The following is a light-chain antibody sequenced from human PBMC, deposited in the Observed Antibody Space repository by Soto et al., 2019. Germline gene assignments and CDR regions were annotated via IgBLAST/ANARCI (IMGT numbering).Light chain of an antibody. CDR2: STS. J-gene: IGKJ4*01. Sequence: EIVLTQSPATLSLSPGERATLSCRASQNVRDYLTWYQQKPGQSPRLLIYSTSNRAPGVPGRFSGSGSGTDFTLTISNLQPEDFAVYYCQHRYSCPPVITFGGGTKVEIK. V-gene: IGKV3-11*01. CDR1: QNVRDY. CDR3: QHRYSCPPVIT.